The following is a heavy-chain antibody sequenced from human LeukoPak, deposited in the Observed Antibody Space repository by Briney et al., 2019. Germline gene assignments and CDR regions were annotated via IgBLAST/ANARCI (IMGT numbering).Heavy chain of an antibody. D-gene: IGHD6-25*01. CDR2: VYYGRSP. J-gene: IGHJ4*02. CDR1: GDSISRSTYY. Sequence: ESLSLSCTVSGDSISRSTYYWAWIRQPPGNGWEWIGCVYYGRSPYVIPSHEHRATISADTSKNHLAQKMSSVTAADTAVYYCARSSGTGTFSYWGQGTLVTVSS. CDR3: ARSSGTGTFSY. V-gene: IGHV4-39*02.